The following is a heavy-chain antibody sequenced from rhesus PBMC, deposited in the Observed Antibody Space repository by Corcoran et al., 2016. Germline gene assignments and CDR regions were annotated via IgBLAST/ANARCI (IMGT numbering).Heavy chain of an antibody. CDR2: IYGSGSST. V-gene: IGHV4-169*01. CDR1: GGPISSSY. D-gene: IGHD1-14*01. J-gene: IGHJ4*01. CDR3: ARSRGDDIDY. Sequence: QLQLQESGPGLVKPSETLSVTCAVSGGPISSSYWSWIRQAPGKGLEWIGYIYGSGSSTNSNPSLKSRVTLSVDTSKNQLSLKLSSVTTTDTAVYYCARSRGDDIDYWGQGVLVTVSS.